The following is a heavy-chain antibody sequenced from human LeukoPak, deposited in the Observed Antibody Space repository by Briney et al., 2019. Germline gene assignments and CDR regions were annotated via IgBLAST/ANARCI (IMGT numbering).Heavy chain of an antibody. V-gene: IGHV3-30*02. D-gene: IGHD3-9*01. CDR2: IRYDGSNK. CDR3: AKGYYFDILSGYSSLDS. Sequence: GGSLRLSCAASGFTFSTFGMHWVRQAPGKGLEWVAFIRYDGSNKYYADSVKGRFTISRDDSKNTLYLQMNGLRAEDTAAYYCAKGYYFDILSGYSSLDSWGQGTLVTVSS. CDR1: GFTFSTFG. J-gene: IGHJ4*02.